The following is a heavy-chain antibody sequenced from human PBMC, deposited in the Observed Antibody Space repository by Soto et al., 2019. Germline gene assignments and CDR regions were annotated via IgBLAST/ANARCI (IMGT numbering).Heavy chain of an antibody. CDR3: AKESQDTAMAEDY. CDR1: GFTFSSYA. J-gene: IGHJ4*02. CDR2: ISGSGGST. D-gene: IGHD5-18*01. Sequence: EVQLLESGGGLVQPGGSLRLSCAASGFTFSSYAMSWVRQAPGKGLEWVSAISGSGGSTYYADSVKGRLTISREHSKHTRYLQMNSLRAEDTDVYYCAKESQDTAMAEDYWGQGTLVTVSS. V-gene: IGHV3-23*01.